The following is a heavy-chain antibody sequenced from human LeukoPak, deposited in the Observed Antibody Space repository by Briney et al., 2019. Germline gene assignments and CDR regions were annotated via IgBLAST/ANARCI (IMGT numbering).Heavy chain of an antibody. V-gene: IGHV5-51*01. CDR1: GYSFTSYW. Sequence: GESLKISCKGSGYSFTSYWIGWVRQMPGKGLEWMGIIYPGDSDTRYSPSFQGQVTISADKSISTAYLQWSSLKVSDTAMYYCARQLSSSGWYAGVFYYYGMDVWGQGTTVTVSS. D-gene: IGHD6-19*01. J-gene: IGHJ6*02. CDR2: IYPGDSDT. CDR3: ARQLSSSGWYAGVFYYYGMDV.